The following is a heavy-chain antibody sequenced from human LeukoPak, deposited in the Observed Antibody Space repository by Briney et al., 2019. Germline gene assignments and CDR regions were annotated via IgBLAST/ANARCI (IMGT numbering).Heavy chain of an antibody. CDR2: INHSGST. V-gene: IGHV4-34*01. CDR3: ASRSGSYYNDY. Sequence: SETLSLTCAVYGVSFSGYYWSWIRQPPGKGLEWIGEINHSGSTNYNPSLKSRVTISVDTSKNQFSLKLSSVTAADTAVYYCASRSGSYYNDYWGQGTLVTVSS. J-gene: IGHJ4*02. CDR1: GVSFSGYY. D-gene: IGHD3-10*01.